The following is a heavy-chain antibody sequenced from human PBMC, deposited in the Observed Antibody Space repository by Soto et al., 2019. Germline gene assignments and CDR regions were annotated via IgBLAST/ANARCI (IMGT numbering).Heavy chain of an antibody. CDR1: GFCFSYYA. Sequence: GGSLRLSCEASGFCFSYYAMIWVRQAPGKGLEWVSVISGSGGSSYFADSVKGRFTISRDNSKNMLYLQMNSLRAEDTAIYFCAKGSIEYSASIDYWGQGTLVTVSS. CDR3: AKGSIEYSASIDY. CDR2: ISGSGGSS. J-gene: IGHJ4*02. D-gene: IGHD4-4*01. V-gene: IGHV3-23*01.